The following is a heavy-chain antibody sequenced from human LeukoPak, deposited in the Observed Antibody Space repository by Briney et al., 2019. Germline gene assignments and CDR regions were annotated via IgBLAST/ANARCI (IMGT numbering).Heavy chain of an antibody. J-gene: IGHJ4*02. D-gene: IGHD6-19*01. CDR1: GYTFTSYD. CDR3: ARGSGIRAGKFFTLVY. Sequence: ASVKVSCKASGYTFTSYDINWVRQATGQGLEWMGWMNPNSGNTGYAQKFQGRVTMTRNTSISTAYMELSSLRSEDTAVYYCARGSGIRAGKFFTLVYWGQGTLVTVSS. CDR2: MNPNSGNT. V-gene: IGHV1-8*01.